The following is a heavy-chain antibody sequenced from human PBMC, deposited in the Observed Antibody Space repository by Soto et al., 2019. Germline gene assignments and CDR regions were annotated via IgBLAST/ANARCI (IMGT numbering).Heavy chain of an antibody. CDR1: GYTFNSYG. CDR2: ISAYNGNT. D-gene: IGHD2-15*01. CDR3: ARDLGYCSAGSCYPEYFQH. J-gene: IGHJ1*01. Sequence: ASVKVSCKASGYTFNSYGISWVRQAPGQGLEWMGWISAYNGNTNYAQRLQGRVTMTTDTSTSTAYMELRSLRSDDTAVYYCARDLGYCSAGSCYPEYFQHWGQGTLVTVSS. V-gene: IGHV1-18*01.